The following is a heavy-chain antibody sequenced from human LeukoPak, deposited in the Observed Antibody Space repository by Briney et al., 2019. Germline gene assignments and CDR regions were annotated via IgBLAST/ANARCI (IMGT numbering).Heavy chain of an antibody. CDR2: ICYSGST. J-gene: IGHJ4*02. V-gene: IGHV4-59*01. D-gene: IGHD2-15*01. CDR1: GGSISSYY. Sequence: PSETLSLTCTVSGGSISSYYWSWIRQPPGKGLEWIGYICYSGSTNYNPSLKSRVTISVDTSKNQFSLKLSSVTAADTAVYYCARGRDCSGGSCFSGLDYWGQGTLVTVSS. CDR3: ARGRDCSGGSCFSGLDY.